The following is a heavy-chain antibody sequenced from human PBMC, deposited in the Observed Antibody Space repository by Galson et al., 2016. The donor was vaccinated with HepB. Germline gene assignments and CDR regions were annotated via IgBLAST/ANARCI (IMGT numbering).Heavy chain of an antibody. Sequence: SVKVSCKASGYTFTTNGISWVRQAPGQGLEWLGWISANSGNTNYAQGLQGRVTMTTDTSTSTAYMELRSLRSDDTAVYYCARDVWHGMDVWGQGTTVTVSS. CDR1: GYTFTTNG. D-gene: IGHD2-21*01. V-gene: IGHV1-18*04. CDR2: ISANSGNT. CDR3: ARDVWHGMDV. J-gene: IGHJ6*02.